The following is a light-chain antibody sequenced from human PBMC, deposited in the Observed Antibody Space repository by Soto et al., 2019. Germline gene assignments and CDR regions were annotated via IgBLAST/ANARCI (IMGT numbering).Light chain of an antibody. V-gene: IGKV1-5*03. Sequence: DIQMTQSPSTLSASVGDRVTIPCRASQSISTWLAWYQQKPGQATKLLIYKASSLESGVPSRFSGSGSGTEFTLTISSLQADDVATYYCQHYNSYPLTFGGGTKVEIK. CDR1: QSISTW. CDR3: QHYNSYPLT. CDR2: KAS. J-gene: IGKJ4*01.